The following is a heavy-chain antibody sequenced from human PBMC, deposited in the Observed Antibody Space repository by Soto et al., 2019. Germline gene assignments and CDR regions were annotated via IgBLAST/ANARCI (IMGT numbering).Heavy chain of an antibody. V-gene: IGHV4-34*01. CDR2: INHSGST. CDR1: GGSFSGYY. J-gene: IGHJ4*02. Sequence: QVQLQQWGAGLLKPSETLSLTCSVFGGSFSGYYWTWIRQFSGKGLEWIGEINHSGSTDYNPSLKSRVSISVDTSKKQFSLKLTSMTAADTAVYYCARGRRPFHWGQGTLVTVSS. CDR3: ARGRRPFH.